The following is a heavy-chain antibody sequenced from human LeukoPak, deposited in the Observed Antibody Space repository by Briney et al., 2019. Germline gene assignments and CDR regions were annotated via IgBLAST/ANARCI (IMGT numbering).Heavy chain of an antibody. CDR2: IIPIFGTA. V-gene: IGHV1-69*06. CDR3: ARDYGSSSVPGY. J-gene: IGHJ4*02. CDR1: GGTFSSYA. Sequence: SVKVSCKASGGTFSSYAISWVRQAPGQGLEWMGGIIPIFGTANYAQKFQGRVTITADKSTSTAYMELSSLRSEDTAVYYCARDYGSSSVPGYWGQGTLVTVSS. D-gene: IGHD6-6*01.